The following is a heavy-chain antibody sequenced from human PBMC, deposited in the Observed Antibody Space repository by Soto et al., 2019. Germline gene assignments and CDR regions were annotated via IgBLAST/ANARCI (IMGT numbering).Heavy chain of an antibody. CDR3: ARDLVGHTGVAY. CDR2: INPSTGAT. D-gene: IGHD1-26*01. V-gene: IGHV1-46*01. J-gene: IGHJ4*02. CDR1: GDTFTNSH. Sequence: QVQLVQSGAEVKQPGASVRVSCMASGDTFTNSHMHWVRQAPGQGLQWMGIINPSTGATTYAPNFQDRVTMTRDMSTGTVYRDLSSLSSGDTAMYYCARDLVGHTGVAYWGQGT.